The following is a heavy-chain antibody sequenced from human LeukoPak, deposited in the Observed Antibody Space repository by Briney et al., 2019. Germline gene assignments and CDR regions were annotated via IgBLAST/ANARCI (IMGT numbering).Heavy chain of an antibody. Sequence: SETLSLTCTVSGGSIISYYWSWIRQPPGKGLEWIGYIYYSGSTNYNPSPKSRVTISVDTSKNQFSLKLSSVTAADTAVYYCARLNPQYGRFDYWGQGTLVTVSS. D-gene: IGHD4-17*01. CDR2: IYYSGST. CDR1: GGSIISYY. J-gene: IGHJ4*02. CDR3: ARLNPQYGRFDY. V-gene: IGHV4-59*01.